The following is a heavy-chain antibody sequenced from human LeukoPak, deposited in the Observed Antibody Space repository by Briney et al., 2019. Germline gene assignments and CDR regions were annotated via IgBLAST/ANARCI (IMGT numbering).Heavy chain of an antibody. V-gene: IGHV4-4*07. Sequence: SETLSLTCTVSGGSISSDYWSWIRQPAGKELEWLGHIYSSGSTNYNPSLKSRVTMSVDTSRNQFSLKLSSVTAADTAVYYCARGSGSYDSWGQGTLVTVSS. CDR2: IYSSGST. CDR1: GGSISSDY. CDR3: ARGSGSYDS. J-gene: IGHJ5*01. D-gene: IGHD1-26*01.